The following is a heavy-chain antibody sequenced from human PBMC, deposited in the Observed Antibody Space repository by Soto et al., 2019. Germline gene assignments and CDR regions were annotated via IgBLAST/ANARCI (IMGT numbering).Heavy chain of an antibody. Sequence: GGSLRLSCAASGFSFNDHAIHWVRQAPGRGLEWVALISYDGSNKYFADSVKGRFTISRDNSKNTLSLHMNSLRSEDTAVYYCAKAREVTLVRVPSSYWGQGTLVTVSS. J-gene: IGHJ4*02. CDR3: AKAREVTLVRVPSSY. V-gene: IGHV3-30-3*01. D-gene: IGHD3-10*01. CDR1: GFSFNDHA. CDR2: ISYDGSNK.